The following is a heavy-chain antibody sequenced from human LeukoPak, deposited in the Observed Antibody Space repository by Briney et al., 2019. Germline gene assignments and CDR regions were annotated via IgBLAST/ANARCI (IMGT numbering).Heavy chain of an antibody. CDR3: ASTPRGYDFWSGYS. CDR1: GGSISSSSYY. CDR2: IYYSGST. V-gene: IGHV4-39*07. Sequence: SETLSLTCTVSGGSISSSSYYWGWIRQPPGKGLEWIGSIYYSGSTYYNPTLKSRVTISVDTSKNQFSLKLSSVTAADTAVYYCASTPRGYDFWSGYSWGQGTLVTVSS. J-gene: IGHJ4*02. D-gene: IGHD3-3*01.